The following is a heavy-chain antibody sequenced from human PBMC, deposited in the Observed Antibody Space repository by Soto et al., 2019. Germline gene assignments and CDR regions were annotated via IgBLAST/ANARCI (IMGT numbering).Heavy chain of an antibody. CDR2: IFYTGVT. D-gene: IGHD3-22*01. CDR1: GGSVSNASFY. CDR3: VRVLDSSWYADL. V-gene: IGHV4-61*03. J-gene: IGHJ2*01. Sequence: QVQLQESGPGLVKPSETLSLTCSVSGGSVSNASFYWTWFRQAPGTGLEYIGYIFYTGVTNYNPSLSSRVTISLDTSKNHFSLKLNSMTAADTAVYYCVRVLDSSWYADLWGRGTLVTVSS.